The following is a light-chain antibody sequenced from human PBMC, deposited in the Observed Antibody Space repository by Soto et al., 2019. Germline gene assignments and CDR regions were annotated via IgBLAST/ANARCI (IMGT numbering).Light chain of an antibody. CDR1: QSVSSN. CDR3: QQYNNWPPHT. CDR2: GAS. J-gene: IGKJ2*01. V-gene: IGKV3-15*01. Sequence: EIVMTQSPATLSVSPGERATLSYRASQSVSSNLAWYQQKPGQAPRLLLYGASTRATGIPARFSGSGSGTEFTLTISSLQSEDFAVYYCQQYNNWPPHTFGQGTKLEIK.